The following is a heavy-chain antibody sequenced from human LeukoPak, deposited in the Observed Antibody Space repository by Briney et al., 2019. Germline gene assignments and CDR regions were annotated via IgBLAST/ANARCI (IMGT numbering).Heavy chain of an antibody. CDR3: ARAALREWYFDL. CDR1: GGSISSYY. J-gene: IGHJ2*01. Sequence: PSETLSLTCTVSGGSISSYYWSWIRQPPGKGLEWIGYIYYSGSTNYNPSLKSRVTISVDTSKNQFSLKLSSVTAADTAVYYCARAALREWYFDLWGRGTLVTVSS. V-gene: IGHV4-59*01. CDR2: IYYSGST.